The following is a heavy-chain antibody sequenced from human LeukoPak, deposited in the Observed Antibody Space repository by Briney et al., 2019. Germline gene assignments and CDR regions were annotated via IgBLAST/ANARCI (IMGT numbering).Heavy chain of an antibody. Sequence: PSETLSLTCAVYGGSFSGYYWSWIRQPPGKGLEWIGEINHSGSTNYNPSLKSRVTISVDTSKNQFSLKLSSVTAADTAVYYCARVRYCSSTGCPWGANWFDPWGQGTLVTVSS. CDR3: ARVRYCSSTGCPWGANWFDP. J-gene: IGHJ5*02. D-gene: IGHD2-2*01. CDR1: GGSFSGYY. CDR2: INHSGST. V-gene: IGHV4-34*01.